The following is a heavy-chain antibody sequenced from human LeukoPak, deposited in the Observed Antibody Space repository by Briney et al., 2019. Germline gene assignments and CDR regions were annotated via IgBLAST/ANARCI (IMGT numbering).Heavy chain of an antibody. J-gene: IGHJ5*02. D-gene: IGHD2-2*03. CDR3: ARHGYCSSTSCRPKTENWFDP. V-gene: IGHV4-38-2*02. CDR1: GYSISSGYY. CDR2: IYHSGST. Sequence: PSETLSLTCTVSGYSISSGYYWGWIRQPPGKGLEWIGSIYHSGSTNYNPSLKSRVTISVDTSKNQFSLKLSSVTAADTAVYYCARHGYCSSTSCRPKTENWFDPWGQGTLVTVSS.